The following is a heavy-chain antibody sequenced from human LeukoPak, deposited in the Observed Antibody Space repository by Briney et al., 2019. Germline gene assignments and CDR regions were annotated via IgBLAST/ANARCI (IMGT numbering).Heavy chain of an antibody. D-gene: IGHD3-9*01. Sequence: GGSLRLSCAASGFTFSSYDMHWVRQATGKCLEWVSAIGTAGDTYYPGSVKGRFTISRENAKNSLYLQMNSLRAGDTAVYYCARGNDILTGPRGLYYYYGMDVWGQGTTVTVSS. CDR2: IGTAGDT. CDR1: GFTFSSYD. CDR3: ARGNDILTGPRGLYYYYGMDV. J-gene: IGHJ6*02. V-gene: IGHV3-13*01.